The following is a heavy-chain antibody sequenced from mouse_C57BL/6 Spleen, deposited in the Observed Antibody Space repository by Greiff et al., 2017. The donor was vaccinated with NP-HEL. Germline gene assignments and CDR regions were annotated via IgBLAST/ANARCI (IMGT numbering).Heavy chain of an antibody. V-gene: IGHV1-50*01. CDR2: IDPTAGYT. D-gene: IGHD2-12*01. CDR3: ARNSDYYFDY. Sequence: QVQLQQPGAELVKPGASVKLSCKASGYTFTSYWMQWVKQRPGQGLEWIGEIDPTAGYTNYNQKFKGKATLTVDTSSSTAYMQLGSLPSDDSAVYYCARNSDYYFDYWGQGTTLTVSS. J-gene: IGHJ2*01. CDR1: GYTFTSYW.